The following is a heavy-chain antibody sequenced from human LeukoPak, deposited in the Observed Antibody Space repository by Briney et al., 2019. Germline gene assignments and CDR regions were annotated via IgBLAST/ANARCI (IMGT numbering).Heavy chain of an antibody. Sequence: PGGSLRLSCAASGFTFSSYRMNWVRQAPGKGLERVSSISSSSSYIYYADSVKGRFTISRDNAKNSLYLQMNSLRAEDTAVYYCARDRSTTVTMYYGFDYWGQGTLVTVSS. CDR3: ARDRSTTVTMYYGFDY. V-gene: IGHV3-21*01. CDR1: GFTFSSYR. CDR2: ISSSSSYI. J-gene: IGHJ4*02. D-gene: IGHD4-17*01.